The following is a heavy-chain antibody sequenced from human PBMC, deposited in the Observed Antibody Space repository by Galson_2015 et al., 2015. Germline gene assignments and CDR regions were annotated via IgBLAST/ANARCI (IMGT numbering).Heavy chain of an antibody. CDR1: GGSLRLGGYY. J-gene: IGHJ5*02. V-gene: IGHV4-31*11. Sequence: LSLTCAVSGGSLRLGGYYWSWIRQHPGKGLEWIGYIYYSGSTYYNPSLKSRVTISVDTSKNQFSLKLSSVTAADTAVYYCAREMITFGGVMGSTGYWFDPWGQGTLVTVSS. CDR2: IYYSGST. D-gene: IGHD3-16*01. CDR3: AREMITFGGVMGSTGYWFDP.